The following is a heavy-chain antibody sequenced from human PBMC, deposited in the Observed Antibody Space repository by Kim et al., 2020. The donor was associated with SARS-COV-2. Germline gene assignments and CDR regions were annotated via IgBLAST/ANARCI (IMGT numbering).Heavy chain of an antibody. Sequence: AGDTYYPGSVKGRFTISRENAKNSLYLQMNSLRAGDTAVYYCARGRGMDVWGQGTTVTVSS. CDR3: ARGRGMDV. D-gene: IGHD3-10*01. CDR2: AGDT. V-gene: IGHV3-13*01. J-gene: IGHJ6*02.